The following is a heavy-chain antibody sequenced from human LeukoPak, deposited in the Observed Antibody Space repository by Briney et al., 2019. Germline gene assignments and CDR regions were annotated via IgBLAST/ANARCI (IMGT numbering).Heavy chain of an antibody. CDR2: IYYSGST. V-gene: IGHV4-39*01. CDR3: ARRSCYYFMDV. J-gene: IGHJ6*03. Sequence: PSETLSLTCTVSGGSISSSSYYWGWIRQPPGKGLEWIGSIYYSGSTYYNPSLKSRVTISVDTSKNQFSLKLSSVTAADTAVYYCARRSCYYFMDVWGKGTTVTISS. CDR1: GGSISSSSYY.